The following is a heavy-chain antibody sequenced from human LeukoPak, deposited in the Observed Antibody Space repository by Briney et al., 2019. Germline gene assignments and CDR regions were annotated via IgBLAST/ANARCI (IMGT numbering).Heavy chain of an antibody. Sequence: GGSLRLSCAASGFTFSSYEMNWVRQAPGKGLEWVSYITSSGSTIYYADSVKGRFTISRDNAKNSLYLQMDSLGPEDTAVYYCARDPYSGNYGTYYYYYMDVWGKGTTVTISS. CDR1: GFTFSSYE. D-gene: IGHD1-26*01. J-gene: IGHJ6*03. V-gene: IGHV3-48*03. CDR2: ITSSGSTI. CDR3: ARDPYSGNYGTYYYYYMDV.